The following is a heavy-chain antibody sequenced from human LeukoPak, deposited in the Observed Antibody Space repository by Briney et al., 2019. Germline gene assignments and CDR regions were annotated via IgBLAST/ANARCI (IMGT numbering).Heavy chain of an antibody. CDR3: AATLYFYDSSGYYLDY. V-gene: IGHV3-9*01. CDR1: GFPFDDYA. D-gene: IGHD3-22*01. CDR2: ISWNSGSI. Sequence: SLRLSCAASGFPFDDYAMHWVRQAPGKGLEWVSGISWNSGSIGYADSVKGRFTISRDNSKNTLYLQMNSLRAEDTAVYYCAATLYFYDSSGYYLDYWGQGTLVTVSS. J-gene: IGHJ4*02.